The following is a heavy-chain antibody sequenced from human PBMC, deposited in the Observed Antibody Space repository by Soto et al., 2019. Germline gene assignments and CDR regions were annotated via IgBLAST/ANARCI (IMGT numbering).Heavy chain of an antibody. CDR2: IYYSGST. V-gene: IGHV4-61*01. D-gene: IGHD6-13*01. CDR3: ARDEGMAAAKGFDY. Sequence: SETLSLTCTVSGGSVSSGSYYWSWIRQPPGKGLEWIGYIYYSGSTNYNPSLKSRVTISVDTSKNQFSLKLSSVTTADTAVYYCARDEGMAAAKGFDYWGQGTLVTVSS. J-gene: IGHJ4*02. CDR1: GGSVSSGSYY.